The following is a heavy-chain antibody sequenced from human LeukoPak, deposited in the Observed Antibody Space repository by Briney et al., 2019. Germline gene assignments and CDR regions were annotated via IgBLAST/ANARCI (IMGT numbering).Heavy chain of an antibody. Sequence: NPSETLSLTCTVSGGSISSYYWSWIRQPAGEGLEGIGRIYTSGNTNYNPSPKTPVTISVSTSKNQFSLKLSSVTAADTAVYYCARGPGLRFLEWLLPRGAFDIWGQGTMVTVSS. V-gene: IGHV4-4*07. CDR2: IYTSGNT. D-gene: IGHD3-3*01. CDR3: ARGPGLRFLEWLLPRGAFDI. J-gene: IGHJ3*02. CDR1: GGSISSYY.